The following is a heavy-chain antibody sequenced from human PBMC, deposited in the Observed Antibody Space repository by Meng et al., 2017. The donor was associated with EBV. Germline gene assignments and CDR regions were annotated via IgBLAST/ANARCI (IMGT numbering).Heavy chain of an antibody. Sequence: VDIRMWSDVWFKPSGTLSLSCAVYGGSFSVYYWCWFRQPRGKGLEWIGEITHSGSTNYNPSLKSRVTISVDTSKNQFSLKLSSVTAADTAVYYCARGRWLQPGSYFDYWGQGTLVTVSS. J-gene: IGHJ4*02. CDR1: GGSFSVYY. V-gene: IGHV4-34*01. CDR2: ITHSGST. D-gene: IGHD5-24*01. CDR3: ARGRWLQPGSYFDY.